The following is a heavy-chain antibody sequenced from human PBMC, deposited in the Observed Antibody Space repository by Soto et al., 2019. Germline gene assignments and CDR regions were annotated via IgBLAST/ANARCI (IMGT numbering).Heavy chain of an antibody. D-gene: IGHD6-19*01. CDR3: ARVSSVWYPFGS. J-gene: IGHJ4*02. V-gene: IGHV5-51*01. Sequence: PGESLKISCEGSGYSFTSYWIAWVRQMPGKGLEWMGMIWPADSDTRYSPSFQGQVTISADKSISTAYLHWSRLRASDTAMYYCARVSSVWYPFGSWGQGALVTVYS. CDR2: IWPADSDT. CDR1: GYSFTSYW.